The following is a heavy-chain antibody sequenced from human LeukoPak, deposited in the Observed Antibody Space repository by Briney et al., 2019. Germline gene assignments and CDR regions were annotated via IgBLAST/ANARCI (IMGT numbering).Heavy chain of an antibody. CDR3: AKVFYYDSSGLWFDP. D-gene: IGHD3-22*01. CDR1: GFTFSSFW. J-gene: IGHJ5*02. V-gene: IGHV3-7*03. Sequence: GGSLRLSCAASGFTFSSFWMSWVRQAPGKGLEWVANIKQDGSEKYYVDSVMGRFTISRDNAKNSLYLQMNSLRAEDTAVYYCAKVFYYDSSGLWFDPWGQGTLVTVSS. CDR2: IKQDGSEK.